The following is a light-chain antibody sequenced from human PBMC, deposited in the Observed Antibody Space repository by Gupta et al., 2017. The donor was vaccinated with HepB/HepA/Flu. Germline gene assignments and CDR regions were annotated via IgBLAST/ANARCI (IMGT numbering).Light chain of an antibody. CDR3: HQHYNAPCS. CDR1: QSVLSSSNNKNF. J-gene: IGKJ2*04. CDR2: WAS. Sequence: DIVMTQSPDSLAVSLGEGATINCKSSQSVLSSSNNKNFLTWYQQKPGQPTRLLISWASSREAGVPERFSGSGSATDFTLTISSLQAEDVAIYYCHQHYNAPCSFGQGTRLEIK. V-gene: IGKV4-1*01.